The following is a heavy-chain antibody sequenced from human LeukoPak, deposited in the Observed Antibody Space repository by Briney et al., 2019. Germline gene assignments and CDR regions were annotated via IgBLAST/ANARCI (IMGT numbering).Heavy chain of an antibody. Sequence: GESLKISCKGSGYSFSNYWIAWVRQMPGKGLEWMGIIYPDNGNTKYSQEFQGRVTITRDTSATTAYMELSSLTSEDMAVYYCTLYNYWGQGTLVTVSS. CDR2: IYPDNGNT. CDR3: TLYNY. CDR1: GYSFSNYW. D-gene: IGHD2-2*02. J-gene: IGHJ4*02. V-gene: IGHV1-3*03.